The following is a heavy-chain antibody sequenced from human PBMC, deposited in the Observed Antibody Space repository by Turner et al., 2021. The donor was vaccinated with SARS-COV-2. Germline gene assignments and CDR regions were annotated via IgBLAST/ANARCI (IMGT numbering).Heavy chain of an antibody. Sequence: EVQLVESGGGLIQPGGSLRLSCAASGFTVSSNYMSWVRQAPGKGLEWVSVIYSGGSKYYADSVKGRFTISRDNSKNTLYLQMNSLRAEDTAVYYCARDRRVWFGELLYGLDVWGQGTTVTVSS. V-gene: IGHV3-53*01. CDR2: IYSGGSK. J-gene: IGHJ6*02. CDR3: ARDRRVWFGELLYGLDV. CDR1: GFTVSSNY. D-gene: IGHD3-10*01.